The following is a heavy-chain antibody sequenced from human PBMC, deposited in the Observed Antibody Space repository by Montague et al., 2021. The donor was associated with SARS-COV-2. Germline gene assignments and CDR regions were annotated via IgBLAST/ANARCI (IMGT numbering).Heavy chain of an antibody. CDR2: IGTAGDT. CDR1: GFTFSSYD. V-gene: IGHV3-13*01. J-gene: IGHJ6*02. D-gene: IGHD4-23*01. CDR3: ARAGLGGAYYYYYGMDV. Sequence: SLRLSCAASGFTFSSYDMHWVRQATGKGLEWVSAIGTAGDTYYPGSVKGRFTISRENAKNSLYLQMNSPRAGDTAVYYCARAGLGGAYYYYYGMDVWGQGTTVTVSS.